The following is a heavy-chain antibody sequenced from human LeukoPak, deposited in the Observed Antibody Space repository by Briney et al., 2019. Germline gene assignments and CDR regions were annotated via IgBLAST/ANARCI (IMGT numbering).Heavy chain of an antibody. V-gene: IGHV3-53*01. CDR1: GFTVSSNY. CDR3: ARGYSYGHYYYYYMDV. Sequence: PGGSLRLSCAASGFTVSSNYMTWVRQAPGKGLEWVSVIYSGGSTYYADSVKGRFTISRDNSKNTLYLQMNSLRAEDTAVYYCARGYSYGHYYYYYMDVWGKGTTVTISS. J-gene: IGHJ6*03. D-gene: IGHD5-18*01. CDR2: IYSGGST.